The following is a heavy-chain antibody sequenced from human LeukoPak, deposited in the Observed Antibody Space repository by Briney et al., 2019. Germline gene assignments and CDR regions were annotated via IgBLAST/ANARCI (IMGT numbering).Heavy chain of an antibody. D-gene: IGHD3-3*01. CDR2: IYYSSPP. J-gene: IGHJ5*02. CDR3: ARTHYDFWSGYYNWFDP. V-gene: IGHV4-31*03. Sequence: SETLSLTCTVSGGSISSGGYYGGWIRQHPGKGVEWIGYIYYSSPPSYNPSLNSRVTISVDTSKNQFPLKLSSVTAADTAVYYCARTHYDFWSGYYNWFDPWGQGTLVTVSS. CDR1: GGSISSGGYY.